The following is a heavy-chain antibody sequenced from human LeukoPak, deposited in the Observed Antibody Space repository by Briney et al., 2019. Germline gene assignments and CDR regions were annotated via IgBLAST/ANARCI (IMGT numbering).Heavy chain of an antibody. CDR3: ARGQTTVTN. CDR2: IKQDGSEK. V-gene: IGHV3-7*03. J-gene: IGHJ4*02. CDR1: GFTCSSYW. D-gene: IGHD4-17*01. Sequence: TGGSLRLSCAASGFTCSSYWMRWVRQAPGKGLEWVANIKQDGSEKSYVDSVKGRFTISRDNAKNSLYLQMNSLRAEDTAVYYCARGQTTVTNWGQGTLVTVSS.